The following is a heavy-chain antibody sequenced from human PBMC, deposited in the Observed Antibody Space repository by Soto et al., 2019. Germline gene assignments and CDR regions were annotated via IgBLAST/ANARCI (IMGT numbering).Heavy chain of an antibody. D-gene: IGHD4-17*01. CDR3: ARKGSGDYALDY. V-gene: IGHV2-5*02. Sequence: QITLKESGPTLVKPTQTLTLTCTLSGFSLSTGGVGVGWIRQSPGKALEWLAVIYWDVVKHYSPSLERRLTITKDTSESEVVLTMTNMDPVDTATYYCARKGSGDYALDYWGQGILVTVSS. CDR1: GFSLSTGGVG. J-gene: IGHJ4*02. CDR2: IYWDVVK.